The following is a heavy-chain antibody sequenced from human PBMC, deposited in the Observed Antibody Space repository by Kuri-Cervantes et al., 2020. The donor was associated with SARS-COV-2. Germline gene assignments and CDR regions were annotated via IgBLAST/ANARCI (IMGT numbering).Heavy chain of an antibody. J-gene: IGHJ5*02. V-gene: IGHV5-51*01. D-gene: IGHD2-15*01. CDR3: ARRSCDGGSCYSP. CDR1: GYTFSSHW. Sequence: GGSLRLSCKASGYTFSSHWIGWVRQMPGKGLEWMGIIYPTDSDTRYSPSFQGQVTISVDESISTAYLQWSSPKASDTAIYYCARRSCDGGSCYSPWGQGTLVTVSS. CDR2: IYPTDSDT.